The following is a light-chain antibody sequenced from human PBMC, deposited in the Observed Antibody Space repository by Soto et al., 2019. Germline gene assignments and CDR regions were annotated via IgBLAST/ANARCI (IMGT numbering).Light chain of an antibody. V-gene: IGLV1-51*01. CDR2: DDD. Sequence: VLTQPPSVSAAPGQRVTISCSGSSSNIGGNSVSWYQQLPGTAPKLLIYDDDKRPSGIPDRFSGSKSGTSATLGITGFQTGDEADHYCGSWDSSLSAYVFGTGTKVTVL. CDR1: SSNIGGNS. J-gene: IGLJ1*01. CDR3: GSWDSSLSAYV.